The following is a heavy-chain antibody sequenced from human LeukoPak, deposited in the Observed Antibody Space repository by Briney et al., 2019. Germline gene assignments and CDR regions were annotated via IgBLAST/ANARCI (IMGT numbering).Heavy chain of an antibody. Sequence: GGSLRLSCAASGFTFSKSWMTWVRQAPGKGLQWVAHIKEDGGDKYYVDSVKGRFTVSRDNAKNSLFLQMNSLRAEDTAIYYCAGERNCGGDCYQGSWFDPWGQGTLVTVSS. CDR1: GFTFSKSW. CDR3: AGERNCGGDCYQGSWFDP. D-gene: IGHD2-21*02. V-gene: IGHV3-7*01. CDR2: IKEDGGDK. J-gene: IGHJ5*02.